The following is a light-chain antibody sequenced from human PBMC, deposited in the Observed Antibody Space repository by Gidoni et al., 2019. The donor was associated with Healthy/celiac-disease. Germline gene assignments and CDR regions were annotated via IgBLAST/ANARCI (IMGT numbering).Light chain of an antibody. V-gene: IGKV3-20*01. Sequence: EIVLTQSPGTLSLSPGERATLSCRASQSVSSSYLAWYQQKPGQAPRLLIYGASSRGTGIPDRFSGSGSGTDFTLTIRRLEPEDFAVYYCQQYGSSSYTFGQGTKLEIK. J-gene: IGKJ2*01. CDR2: GAS. CDR1: QSVSSSY. CDR3: QQYGSSSYT.